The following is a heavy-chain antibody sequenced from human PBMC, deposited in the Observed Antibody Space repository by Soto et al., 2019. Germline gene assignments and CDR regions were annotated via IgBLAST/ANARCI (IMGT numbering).Heavy chain of an antibody. Sequence: EVQLVESGGGLVQPGGSLRLSCAASGFTFSSYWMSWVRQAPGKGLEWVANIKQDGSEKYYVDSVKGRFTISRDNAKNSLYLQMNSLRAEDTAVYYCARERIGGRSRIDYWGQGTLVTVSS. V-gene: IGHV3-7*01. CDR2: IKQDGSEK. CDR3: ARERIGGRSRIDY. D-gene: IGHD3-10*01. CDR1: GFTFSSYW. J-gene: IGHJ4*02.